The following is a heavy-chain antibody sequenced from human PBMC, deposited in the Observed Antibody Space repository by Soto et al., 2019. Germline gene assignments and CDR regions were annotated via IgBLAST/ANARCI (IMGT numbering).Heavy chain of an antibody. J-gene: IGHJ5*02. Sequence: QMQLQESGPGLVKPSETLSLTCTVSGASVNTGYWSWIRQPPGKGLEWIGFMYFAGSFNYNPSLSSRVTISVETSKNQFSMTLTSVTAADTAVYYCARSDYDSTGFAVDPWGQGILVTVSS. CDR1: GASVNTGY. CDR2: MYFAGSF. D-gene: IGHD3-22*01. CDR3: ARSDYDSTGFAVDP. V-gene: IGHV4-59*02.